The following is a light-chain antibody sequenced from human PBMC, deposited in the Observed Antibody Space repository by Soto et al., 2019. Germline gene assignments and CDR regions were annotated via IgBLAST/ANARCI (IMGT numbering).Light chain of an antibody. CDR1: QTIATY. CDR3: QQTFSNFVS. V-gene: IGKV1-39*01. CDR2: DAS. Sequence: DIPMTQSPSSLSASIGDRVTITCRSSQTIATYLHWFQLKPGEAPNLLIYDASSLQSGVPSRFSGSGSGTDFTLTITNLQPEDFGTYYCQQTFSNFVSFGGGTKVEMK. J-gene: IGKJ4*01.